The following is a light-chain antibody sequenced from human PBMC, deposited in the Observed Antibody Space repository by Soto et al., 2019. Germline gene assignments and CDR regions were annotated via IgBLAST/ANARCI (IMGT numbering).Light chain of an antibody. Sequence: EVVMTQSPATLSVSPGERATLSCRASETVATNLAWYQQKPGQAPRLLISGASTRAAGISDRFRGSGSGTEFTLTISSLRSEDSALYYCQQYFEWSPMTFGQGTKVEI. CDR1: ETVATN. CDR2: GAS. V-gene: IGKV3-15*01. J-gene: IGKJ1*01. CDR3: QQYFEWSPMT.